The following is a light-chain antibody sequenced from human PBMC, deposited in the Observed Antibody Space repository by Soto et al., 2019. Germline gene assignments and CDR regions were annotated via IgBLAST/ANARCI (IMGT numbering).Light chain of an antibody. J-gene: IGKJ1*01. V-gene: IGKV3-20*01. CDR2: GAS. CDR3: QQYVSSPWA. CDR1: QSVSSSF. Sequence: EIVLAQSPGTLSLSPGESATLSCRASQSVSSSFLAWYQQKAGQAPRFLIYGASRRATGIPDRFSGSGSGTDFTLTISRLEPEDFAVYYCQQYVSSPWAFGQGTKVDIK.